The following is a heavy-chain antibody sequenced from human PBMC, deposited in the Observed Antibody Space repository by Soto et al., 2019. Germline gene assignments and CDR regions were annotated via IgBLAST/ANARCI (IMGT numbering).Heavy chain of an antibody. D-gene: IGHD6-13*01. CDR1: GYTFTSYD. J-gene: IGHJ6*03. CDR2: MNPNSGNT. CDR3: ARGSSSLYYYYYYMDV. Sequence: GASVKAPCRSSGYTFTSYDINWVRQAPGQGLEWMGWMNPNSGNTGYAQKFQGRVTMTRNTSISTAYMELSSLRSEDTAVYYCARGSSSLYYYYYYMDVWGKGTTVTVSS. V-gene: IGHV1-8*02.